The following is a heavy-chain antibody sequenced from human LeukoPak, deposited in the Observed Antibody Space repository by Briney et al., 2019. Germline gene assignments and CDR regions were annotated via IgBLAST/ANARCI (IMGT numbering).Heavy chain of an antibody. V-gene: IGHV3-74*01. Sequence: PGGSLRLSCEASTFNFSSYWMHWVRQAPGKGLVWVSYIHGDGRSSNYADSVKGRLTISRDNAKNTLYLQMNSLRAEDTAVYCCATGSGSYYDSWGQGTLVTVSS. CDR1: TFNFSSYW. D-gene: IGHD3-10*01. J-gene: IGHJ4*02. CDR3: ATGSGSYYDS. CDR2: IHGDGRSS.